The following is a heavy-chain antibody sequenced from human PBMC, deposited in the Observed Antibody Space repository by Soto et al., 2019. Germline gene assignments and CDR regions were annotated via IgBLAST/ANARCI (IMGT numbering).Heavy chain of an antibody. D-gene: IGHD2-21*01. CDR2: IYNSGTT. CDR3: ARGPYCGDECYFAY. CDR1: GGSISSYY. Sequence: SETLSLTCSVFGGSISSYYWSWIRQPAGKGLEWIGRIYNSGTTNYNPSLESRVTMSVDPSKNQISLKLSSATAADTAIYYCARGPYCGDECYFAYWGQGTLVTVSS. V-gene: IGHV4-4*07. J-gene: IGHJ4*02.